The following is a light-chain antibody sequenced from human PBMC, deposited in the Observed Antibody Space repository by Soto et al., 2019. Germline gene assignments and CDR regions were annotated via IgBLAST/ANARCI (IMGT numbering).Light chain of an antibody. CDR1: QNVNSN. CDR2: GAS. J-gene: IGKJ2*01. CDR3: QQYNTWPRT. V-gene: IGKV3-15*01. Sequence: EVVMTQSPATLSVSPGERATLSCRARQNVNSNLAWYQQKPGQAPRLLISGASTRASGVPSRFSGSGSGTEFTLTISGLQSEDFAVYYCQQYNTWPRTFGQVTNREI.